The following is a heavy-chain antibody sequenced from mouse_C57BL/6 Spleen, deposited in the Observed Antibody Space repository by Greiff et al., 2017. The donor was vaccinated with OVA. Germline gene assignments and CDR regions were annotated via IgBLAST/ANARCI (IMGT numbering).Heavy chain of an antibody. Sequence: VKLQQPGAELVMPGASVKLSCKASGYTFTSYWMHWVKQRPGQGLEWIGEIDPSDSYTNYNQKFKGKSTLTVDKSSSTAYMQLSSLTSEDSAVYYCARRGLRRGFDYWGQGTTLTVSS. CDR1: GYTFTSYW. D-gene: IGHD2-4*01. V-gene: IGHV1-69*01. CDR3: ARRGLRRGFDY. J-gene: IGHJ2*01. CDR2: IDPSDSYT.